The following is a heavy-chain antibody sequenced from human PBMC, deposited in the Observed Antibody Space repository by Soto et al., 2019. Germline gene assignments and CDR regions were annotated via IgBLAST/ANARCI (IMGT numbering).Heavy chain of an antibody. CDR1: GGSFSGYY. Sequence: SETLSLTCAVYGGSFSGYYWSWIRQPPGKGLEWIGEINHSGSTNYNPSLKSRVTISVDTSKNQFSLKLSSVTAADTAVYYCAVGSSGFYYIYWGQGIQVTVSS. D-gene: IGHD1-26*01. J-gene: IGHJ4*02. V-gene: IGHV4-34*01. CDR3: AVGSSGFYYIY. CDR2: INHSGST.